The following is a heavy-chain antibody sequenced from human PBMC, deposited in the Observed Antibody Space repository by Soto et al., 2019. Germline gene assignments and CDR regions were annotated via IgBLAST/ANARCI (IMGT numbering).Heavy chain of an antibody. J-gene: IGHJ4*02. D-gene: IGHD1-7*01. V-gene: IGHV1-18*01. Sequence: QVQLVQSGAEVKKPGASVKVSCKASGYTFTSYGISWVRQAPGQGLEWMGWISAYNGNTNYAQKLQGRVTMTTETSTSTAYMELRSLRSDDTAVYYCARVRSPGNWNYGRTYYFDYWGQGTLVTVSS. CDR1: GYTFTSYG. CDR3: ARVRSPGNWNYGRTYYFDY. CDR2: ISAYNGNT.